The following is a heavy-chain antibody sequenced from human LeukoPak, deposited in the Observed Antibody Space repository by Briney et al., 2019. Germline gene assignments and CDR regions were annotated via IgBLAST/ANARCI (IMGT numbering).Heavy chain of an antibody. V-gene: IGHV4-61*09. D-gene: IGHD1-14*01. Sequence: SETLSLTCTVSGGSISSGSYYWSWIRQPAGKGLECIGHIYTSGSTNYNPSLKSRVTISLYTSTNQFSLKLSSVTAADTAVYYCVRAPARMDWFDPWGQGTLVTVSS. CDR3: VRAPARMDWFDP. CDR2: IYTSGST. CDR1: GGSISSGSYY. J-gene: IGHJ5*02.